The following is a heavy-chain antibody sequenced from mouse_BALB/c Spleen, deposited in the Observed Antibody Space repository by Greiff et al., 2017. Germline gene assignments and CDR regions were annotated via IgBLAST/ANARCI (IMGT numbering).Heavy chain of an antibody. J-gene: IGHJ2*01. CDR2: IDPENGDT. CDR3: NGGGGNYDY. Sequence: VQLQQSGAELVRPGASVKLSCTASGFNIKDYYMHWVKQRPEQGLEWIGWIDPENGDTEYAPKFQGKATMTADTSSNTAYLQLSSLTSEDTAVYCCNGGGGNYDYGGQGTTLTVSS. CDR1: GFNIKDYY. D-gene: IGHD2-1*01. V-gene: IGHV14-4*02.